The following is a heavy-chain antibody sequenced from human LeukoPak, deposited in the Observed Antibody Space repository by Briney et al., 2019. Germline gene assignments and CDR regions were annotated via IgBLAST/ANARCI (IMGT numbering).Heavy chain of an antibody. D-gene: IGHD3-22*01. Sequence: SQSLSLTCAISGDSVSSNSAAWNWIRQSPSRGLEWLGRTYYRSEWYNDYAVSVKSRININPDTSKNQFSLQLNSVTPEDTAVYYCAQADSTGYFYFQHWGQGTLVTVSS. CDR1: GDSVSSNSAA. V-gene: IGHV6-1*01. J-gene: IGHJ1*01. CDR2: TYYRSEWYN. CDR3: AQADSTGYFYFQH.